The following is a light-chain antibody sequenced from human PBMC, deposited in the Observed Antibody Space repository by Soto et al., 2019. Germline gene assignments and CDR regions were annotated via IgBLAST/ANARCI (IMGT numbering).Light chain of an antibody. CDR2: DNS. CDR3: QSYDSGLGGYVI. V-gene: IGLV1-40*01. J-gene: IGLJ2*01. Sequence: QSVLTQPPSVSGAPGQRVTISCTGSSSSAGSVYNVHWYQQRPGTAPKLLIYDNSERPSGVPDRFSGSKSGISASLATTGLQAEDEADYYCQSYDSGLGGYVIFGGGTKLTVL. CDR1: SSSAGSVYN.